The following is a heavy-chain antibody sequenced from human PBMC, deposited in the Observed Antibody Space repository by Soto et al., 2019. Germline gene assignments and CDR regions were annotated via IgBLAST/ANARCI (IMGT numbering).Heavy chain of an antibody. CDR3: AIIAVAGYYNY. Sequence: GGSLRLSCAAPGFPFSSYGMHWVRQAPGKGLEWVAVISYDGSNKYYADSVKGRFTISRDNSKNTLYLQMNSLRAEDTAVYYCAIIAVAGYYNYWGQGTLVTVSS. CDR1: GFPFSSYG. CDR2: ISYDGSNK. D-gene: IGHD6-19*01. V-gene: IGHV3-30*03. J-gene: IGHJ4*02.